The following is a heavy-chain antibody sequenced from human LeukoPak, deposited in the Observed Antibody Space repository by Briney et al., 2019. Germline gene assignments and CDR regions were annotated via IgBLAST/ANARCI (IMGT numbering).Heavy chain of an antibody. CDR2: ISGDGSLT. J-gene: IGHJ6*02. V-gene: IGHV3-74*01. D-gene: IGHD3-10*01. CDR3: ASLLTPYHGSGGGGMDV. CDR1: GFTFSTHW. Sequence: GGSLRLSCAASGFTFSTHWMYWVRQAPGKEFVWVSRISGDGSLTSYADSVRGRFAISRDNAKETLYLQMTSLRVEDTAVYSCASLLTPYHGSGGGGMDVWGQGTTVTVSS.